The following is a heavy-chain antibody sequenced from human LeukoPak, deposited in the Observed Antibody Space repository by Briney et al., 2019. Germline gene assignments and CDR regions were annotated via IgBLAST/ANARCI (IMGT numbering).Heavy chain of an antibody. J-gene: IGHJ5*02. CDR2: INPNSGGT. CDR1: GYTFTNYF. CDR3: ARDGGQQRYNWFDP. Sequence: GASVKVSCKASGYTFTNYFMQWVRQAPGQGLEWMGWINPNSGGTNYAQKFQGWVTMTRDTSISTAYMELSRLRSDDTAVYYCARDGGQQRYNWFDPWGQGTLVTVSS. D-gene: IGHD6-13*01. V-gene: IGHV1-2*04.